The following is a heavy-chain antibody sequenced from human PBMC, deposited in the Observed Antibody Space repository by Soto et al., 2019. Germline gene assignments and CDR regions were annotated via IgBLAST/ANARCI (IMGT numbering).Heavy chain of an antibody. D-gene: IGHD3-10*01. CDR2: INHSGST. CDR3: ARGRRDYYGSGSYYGWFDP. J-gene: IGHJ5*02. CDR1: CGSFSGYY. Sequence: WETLSLTCAVYCGSFSGYYWSCIRQPPGKGLEWIGEINHSGSTNYNPSLKSRVTISVDTSKNQFSLKLSSVTAAGTAVYYCARGRRDYYGSGSYYGWFDPWGQGTLVTVSS. V-gene: IGHV4-34*01.